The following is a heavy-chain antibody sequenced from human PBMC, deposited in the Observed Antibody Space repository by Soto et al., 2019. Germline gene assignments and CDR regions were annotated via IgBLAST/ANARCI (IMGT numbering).Heavy chain of an antibody. CDR1: GFTFRRHS. V-gene: IGHV3-48*01. CDR3: ARYDYDNYGVDV. Sequence: GGSLRLSCAASGFTFRRHSMNWVRQAPGKGLEWVSYISGSSSDTYYADSVKARFTISRDNAKNSLFLQMNSLRAEDTAIYYCARYDYDNYGVDVWGQGTTVTVSS. CDR2: ISGSSSDT. J-gene: IGHJ6*02.